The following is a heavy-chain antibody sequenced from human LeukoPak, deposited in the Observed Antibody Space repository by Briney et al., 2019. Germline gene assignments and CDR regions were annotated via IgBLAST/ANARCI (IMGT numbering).Heavy chain of an antibody. CDR2: VSYDGNYK. J-gene: IGHJ6*02. CDR3: ARGHIPDIQVVPAANGLDV. Sequence: GRSLRLSCVASGFTFNTYAMHWVRQAPGKGLEWVAFVSYDGNYKYYADSVRGRFTISRDSSENTVSLQTNSLRAEDTALYYCARGHIPDIQVVPAANGLDVWGQGTTVTVSS. CDR1: GFTFNTYA. V-gene: IGHV3-30*04. D-gene: IGHD2-2*01.